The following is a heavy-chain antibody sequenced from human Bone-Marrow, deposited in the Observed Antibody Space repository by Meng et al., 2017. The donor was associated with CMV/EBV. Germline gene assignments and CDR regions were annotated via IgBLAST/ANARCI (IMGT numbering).Heavy chain of an antibody. CDR2: IHGDGRVH. D-gene: IGHD2-8*01. CDR1: GFDFSSYG. CDR3: ARDRCGTNGCHNDADI. Sequence: GESLKISCAASGFDFSSYGMRWVRQVPGKGLEWVSLIHGDGRVHINADSAKGRFTISRDNSKNSSYLQMSGLRADDTAVYYCARDRCGTNGCHNDADIWCQGTMVTGSS. J-gene: IGHJ3*02. V-gene: IGHV3-74*01.